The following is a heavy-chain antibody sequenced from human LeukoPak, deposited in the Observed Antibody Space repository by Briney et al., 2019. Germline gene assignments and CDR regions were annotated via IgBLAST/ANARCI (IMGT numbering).Heavy chain of an antibody. V-gene: IGHV1-18*01. CDR3: ARGGHGGSYPY. Sequence: ASVKVSCKASGDTFTSYGISWVRQAPGQGLECIGWISAYNGNTNYAQKLQGRVTMTTDTSPSTAYMALRSLRSDDTAVYYCARGGHGGSYPYWGQGTLVTVSS. J-gene: IGHJ4*02. CDR1: GDTFTSYG. D-gene: IGHD1-26*01. CDR2: ISAYNGNT.